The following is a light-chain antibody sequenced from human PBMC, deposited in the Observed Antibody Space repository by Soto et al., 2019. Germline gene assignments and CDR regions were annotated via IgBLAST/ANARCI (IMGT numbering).Light chain of an antibody. V-gene: IGKV4-1*01. CDR1: QSLLYSLHNKNY. J-gene: IGKJ4*01. Sequence: DIVMTQSPDSLAVSLGERATINCKSSQSLLYSLHNKNYLAWYQQKPGQPPKLLIHWASTREYGVPDRFTGSGSGTDFTLTISSLQAEDVAVYYCQQYYGAPLTFGGGTKVEIK. CDR2: WAS. CDR3: QQYYGAPLT.